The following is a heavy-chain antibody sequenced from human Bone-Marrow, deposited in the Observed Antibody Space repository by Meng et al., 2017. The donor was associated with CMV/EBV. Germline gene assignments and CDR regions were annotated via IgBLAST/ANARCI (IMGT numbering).Heavy chain of an antibody. CDR3: AREKRFLEWSYWYFDL. Sequence: SETLSLTCTVSGGSVSSGSYYWSWIRQPPGKGLEWIGYIYYSGSTNYNPSLKSRVTISVDTSKNQFSLKLSSVTAADTAVYYCAREKRFLEWSYWYFDLWGRGTLVTVSS. CDR1: GGSVSSGSYY. V-gene: IGHV4-61*01. D-gene: IGHD3-3*01. CDR2: IYYSGST. J-gene: IGHJ2*01.